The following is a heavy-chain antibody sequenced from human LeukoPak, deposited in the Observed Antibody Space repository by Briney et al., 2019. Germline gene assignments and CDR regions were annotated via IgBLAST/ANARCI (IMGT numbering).Heavy chain of an antibody. CDR2: GSWYGGSR. V-gene: IGHV3-43*01. Sequence: GGSLTLSCTVSGFTFDGYTMHWGRNGPAPGQELDCLGSWYGGSRYYANSVMERCTTSSVNRTNYLYLLMNSLRTADTALVYCAKRGYCSSTSCYGSYYYYMDVWGKGTTVTISS. CDR3: AKRGYCSSTSCYGSYYYYMDV. CDR1: GFTFDGYT. D-gene: IGHD2-2*01. J-gene: IGHJ6*03.